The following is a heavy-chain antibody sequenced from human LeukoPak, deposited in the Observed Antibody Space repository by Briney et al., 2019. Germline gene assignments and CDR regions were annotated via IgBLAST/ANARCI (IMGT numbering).Heavy chain of an antibody. D-gene: IGHD1-26*01. J-gene: IGHJ4*02. CDR3: ASSYSGSYHFRY. Sequence: PGGSLRLSCAASGFTFSSCWMHWVRQAPGKGLVRVSRINTDGSSTSYADSVKGRFTISRDNAKNTLYLQMNSLGAEDTAVYYCASSYSGSYHFRYWGQGTLVTVSS. CDR2: INTDGSST. CDR1: GFTFSSCW. V-gene: IGHV3-74*01.